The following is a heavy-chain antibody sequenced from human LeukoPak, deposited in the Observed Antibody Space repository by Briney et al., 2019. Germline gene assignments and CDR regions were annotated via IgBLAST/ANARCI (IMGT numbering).Heavy chain of an antibody. CDR1: GFTFRSCA. CDR2: ISYDGSNK. J-gene: IGHJ6*02. V-gene: IGHV3-30-3*01. Sequence: GRSLRLSYAASGFTFRSCAMHWVRQARGKGLEWVAVISYDGSNKYYEDSVKGRFTISRDNSKNTLYLQMNSLRAEDTAVYYCARAGGYSSSWYGGYYYGMDVWGQGTTVTVSS. D-gene: IGHD6-13*01. CDR3: ARAGGYSSSWYGGYYYGMDV.